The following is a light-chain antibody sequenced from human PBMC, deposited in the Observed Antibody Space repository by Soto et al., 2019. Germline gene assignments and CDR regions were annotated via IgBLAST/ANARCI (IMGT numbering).Light chain of an antibody. CDR1: XXDVGSYNL. V-gene: IGLV2-23*02. CDR2: EAT. Sequence: QSVLTQPASVSGSPGQSITISCTGTXXDVGSYNLVSWYQQHPGEAPKLMIYEATKRPSGVSNRFSGSKSGNTASLTISGLQAEDEADYYCCSYAGSSTFVFGTGTKLTVL. J-gene: IGLJ1*01. CDR3: CSYAGSSTFV.